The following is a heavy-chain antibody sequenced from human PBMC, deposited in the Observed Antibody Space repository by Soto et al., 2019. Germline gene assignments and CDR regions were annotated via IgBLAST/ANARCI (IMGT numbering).Heavy chain of an antibody. CDR2: IIPIFGTA. Sequence: QVQLVQSGAEVKKPGSSVKVSCKASGGTFSSYAISWVRQAPGQGLEWMGGIIPIFGTANYAQKFQGRVTITADESTGKAYMELGSLRTEDTAVYYCARCTVYAKNSYYYGMDVWGQGTTVTVSS. V-gene: IGHV1-69*12. D-gene: IGHD2-8*01. CDR1: GGTFSSYA. J-gene: IGHJ6*02. CDR3: ARCTVYAKNSYYYGMDV.